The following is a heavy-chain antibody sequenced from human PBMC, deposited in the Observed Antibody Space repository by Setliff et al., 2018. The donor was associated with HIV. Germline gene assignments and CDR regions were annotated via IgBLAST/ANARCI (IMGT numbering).Heavy chain of an antibody. D-gene: IGHD4-17*01. CDR1: GYTFTSYG. Sequence: ASVKVSCKASGYTFTSYGISWVRQAPGQGLEWMGWISPNNAGTRIPRTFRGRVTLTSDTSINTAYMELSGLRSDDTAVYYCARTTTVTTEVWGQGTLVTVSS. V-gene: IGHV1-2*02. J-gene: IGHJ4*02. CDR2: ISPNNAGT. CDR3: ARTTTVTTEV.